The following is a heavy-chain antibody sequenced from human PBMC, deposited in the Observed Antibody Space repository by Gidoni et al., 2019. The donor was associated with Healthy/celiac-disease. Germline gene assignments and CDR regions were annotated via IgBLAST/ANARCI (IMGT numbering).Heavy chain of an antibody. Sequence: QVQLVQSGAAVKKPGASVKVSCKASGYTFTSYAMHWVRQAPGQRLEWMGWINAGNGNTKYSQKFQGRVTITRDTSASTAYMELSSLRSEDTAVYYCARDHNYYYGMDVWGQGTTVTVSS. J-gene: IGHJ6*02. CDR2: INAGNGNT. CDR1: GYTFTSYA. CDR3: ARDHNYYYGMDV. V-gene: IGHV1-3*01.